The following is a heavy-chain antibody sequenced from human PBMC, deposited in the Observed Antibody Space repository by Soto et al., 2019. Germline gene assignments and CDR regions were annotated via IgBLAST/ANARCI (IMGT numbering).Heavy chain of an antibody. CDR1: GFTFSSYS. CDR2: ISSSSSTI. CDR3: ARDIGALLWYNWIYYGMDV. V-gene: IGHV3-48*02. J-gene: IGHJ6*02. D-gene: IGHD1-20*01. Sequence: GGSLRLSCAASGFTFSSYSMNWVRQARGKGLEWVSYISSSSSTIYYADSVKGRFTISRDNAKNSLYLQMNSLRDEDTAVYYCARDIGALLWYNWIYYGMDVWGQGTTVTVSS.